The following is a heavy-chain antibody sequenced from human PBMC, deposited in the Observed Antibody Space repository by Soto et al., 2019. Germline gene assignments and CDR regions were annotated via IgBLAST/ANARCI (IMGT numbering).Heavy chain of an antibody. V-gene: IGHV2-26*01. J-gene: IGHJ5*02. D-gene: IGHD5-12*01. CDR2: IFSNDEK. CDR1: GFSLSNARMG. Sequence: QVTLKESGPVLVKPTETLTLTCTVSGFSLSNARMGVSWIRQPPGKALEWLAHIFSNDEKSYSTSLKSRLTITKDTSKSRAALTMTNMDPVDTATYYCVRIRDIVATIWIDPWGQGTLVTVSS. CDR3: VRIRDIVATIWIDP.